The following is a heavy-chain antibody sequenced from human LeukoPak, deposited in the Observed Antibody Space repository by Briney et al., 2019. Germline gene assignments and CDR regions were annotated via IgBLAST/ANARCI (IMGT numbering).Heavy chain of an antibody. Sequence: GGSLRLSCAASGFTFDDYAMHWVRQAPGKGLEWVSGISWNSGTIGYADSVKGRFTISRDNSKNTLYLQMNSLRAEDTAVYYCAKYGRELRPLADFWGQGTLVTVSS. D-gene: IGHD1-26*01. CDR2: ISWNSGTI. CDR1: GFTFDDYA. V-gene: IGHV3-9*01. J-gene: IGHJ4*02. CDR3: AKYGRELRPLADF.